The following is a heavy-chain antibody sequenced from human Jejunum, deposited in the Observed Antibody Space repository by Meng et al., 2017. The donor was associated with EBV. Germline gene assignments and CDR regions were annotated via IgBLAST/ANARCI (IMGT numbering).Heavy chain of an antibody. CDR2: IDPDGSTT. Sequence: EGQCVESGGGLFQPVGSLTLACAASGVPFSNSWMHWLRQDPGKGLVWVSHIDPDGSTTYYAGSVKGRFTISRDNAKTTLSLQMNSLRVEDTVVYYCVRGGLGPWYWGQGTLVTVSS. V-gene: IGHV3-74*01. J-gene: IGHJ4*02. D-gene: IGHD3/OR15-3a*01. CDR3: VRGGLGPWY. CDR1: GVPFSNSW.